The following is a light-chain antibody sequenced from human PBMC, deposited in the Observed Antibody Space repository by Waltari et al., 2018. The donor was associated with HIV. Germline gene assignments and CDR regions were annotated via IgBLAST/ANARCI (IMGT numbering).Light chain of an antibody. Sequence: QSALTQPRSVSGSPGPSVTISCTGPSSDVGGYNYVSWYQQLPGKAPKLMIYDLTERPSGVPDRFSGSKSGNTASLTISGLQAEDEADYYCCSFAGSYTWLFGGGTKLTVL. CDR2: DLT. CDR3: CSFAGSYTWL. V-gene: IGLV2-11*01. J-gene: IGLJ2*01. CDR1: SSDVGGYNY.